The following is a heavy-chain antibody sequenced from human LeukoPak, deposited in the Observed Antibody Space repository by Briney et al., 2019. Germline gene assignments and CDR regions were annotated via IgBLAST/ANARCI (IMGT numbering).Heavy chain of an antibody. V-gene: IGHV1-2*02. CDR1: GYTFTGYY. CDR3: ARAPLWFGEFGFDP. Sequence: ASVKVSCXASGYTFTGYYMHWVRQAPGQGLEWMGWINPNSGGTNYAQKFQGRVTMTRDTSISTAYMELSRLRSDDTAVYYCARAPLWFGEFGFDPWGQGTLVTVSS. J-gene: IGHJ5*02. D-gene: IGHD3-10*01. CDR2: INPNSGGT.